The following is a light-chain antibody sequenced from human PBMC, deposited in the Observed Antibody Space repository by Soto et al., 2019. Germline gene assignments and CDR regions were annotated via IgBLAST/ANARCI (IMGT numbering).Light chain of an antibody. CDR1: QSIDGY. CDR2: SAS. CDR3: PQSFSVPIT. J-gene: IGKJ5*01. Sequence: DIQMTQSPSSLSASVGDRVTITCRASQSIDGYLSCYQQRPGKAPNFLIYSASSLQRGVPSRFSGSGSGTDFSLTINGLQTADFATDFCPQSFSVPITFGQGTRVEIK. V-gene: IGKV1-39*01.